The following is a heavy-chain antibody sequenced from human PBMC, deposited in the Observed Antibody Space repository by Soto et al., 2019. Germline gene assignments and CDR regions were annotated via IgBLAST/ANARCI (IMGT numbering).Heavy chain of an antibody. V-gene: IGHV3-30*18. D-gene: IGHD5-18*01. CDR2: ISYDGSNN. J-gene: IGHJ4*02. CDR1: GITFSSYG. CDR3: AKDIVKYTYGACDY. Sequence: PGGSLRLSCAASGITFSSYGMYWVRQAPGKGLEWVAAISYDGSNNYHADSVKGRFTISRDNSKNTLYLQLNSLRTEDTAVYYCAKDIVKYTYGACDYWGQGVLVTVSS.